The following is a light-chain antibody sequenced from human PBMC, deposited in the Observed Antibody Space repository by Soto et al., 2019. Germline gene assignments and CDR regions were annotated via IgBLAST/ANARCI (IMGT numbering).Light chain of an antibody. CDR1: SSDVGSYNY. V-gene: IGLV2-11*01. Sequence: QSALTQPRSVSGSPGQSVTISCTGTSSDVGSYNYVSWYQQHPGKAPKLMIYDVTKRPSGVPDRFSGSKSGNTASLTISGRQAEDEADYYCCSYAGSYTLVVFGGGTKLTVL. CDR2: DVT. J-gene: IGLJ2*01. CDR3: CSYAGSYTLVV.